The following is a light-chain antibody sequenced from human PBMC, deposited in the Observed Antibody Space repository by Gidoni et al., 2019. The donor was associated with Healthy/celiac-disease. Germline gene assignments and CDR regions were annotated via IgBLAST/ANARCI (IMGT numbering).Light chain of an antibody. J-gene: IGLJ2*01. CDR3: QAWDSSTVV. CDR2: QDS. V-gene: IGLV3-1*01. Sequence: SDELPQPHSVSVSLGQTASITCSGDKLGYKYACWYQQQPVQSPVLVIFQDSQRPSVIPARFSGSNSGNTATLTISWTHAMDEADYYCQAWDSSTVVFGGWTKLTVL. CDR1: KLGYKY.